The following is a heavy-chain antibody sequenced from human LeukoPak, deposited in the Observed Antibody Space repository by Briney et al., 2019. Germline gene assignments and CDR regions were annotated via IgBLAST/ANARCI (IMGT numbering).Heavy chain of an antibody. J-gene: IGHJ5*02. CDR3: ARRLTQYDCFDP. CDR1: GDSVSSNSVT. Sequence: SSQTLSLTCAISGDSVSSNSVTWNWIRQSPSRGLEWLGSTYYRSTWYNDYAVSVRGRITVNPDTSKNQFSLHLNSVTPEDTAVYYCARRLTQYDCFDPWGQGILVTVSS. V-gene: IGHV6-1*01. CDR2: TYYRSTWYN. D-gene: IGHD2-2*01.